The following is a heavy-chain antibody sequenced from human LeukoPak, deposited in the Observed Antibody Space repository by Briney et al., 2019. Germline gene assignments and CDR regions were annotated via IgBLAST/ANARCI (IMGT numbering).Heavy chain of an antibody. J-gene: IGHJ4*02. V-gene: IGHV3-9*01. D-gene: IGHD1-26*01. Sequence: PGGSLRLSCAASGFTFDDYAMHWVRQAPGKGLEWVSGISWNSGSIGYADSVKGRFTISRDNAKSSLYLQTNSLRAEDTALYYCAKGLVGDAYYFDYWGQGTLVTVSS. CDR1: GFTFDDYA. CDR3: AKGLVGDAYYFDY. CDR2: ISWNSGSI.